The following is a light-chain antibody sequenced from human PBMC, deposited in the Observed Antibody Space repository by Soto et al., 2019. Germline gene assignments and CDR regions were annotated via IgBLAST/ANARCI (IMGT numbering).Light chain of an antibody. V-gene: IGKV3-20*01. CDR2: GVS. CDR1: QSVSSRY. Sequence: EIVLTQSPATLSSSPGERATLSCRISQSVSSRYLAWYPQRRGKAPRLLIYGVSSRATGIPDRFSGSGSGTDFTLTISRLEPEDFAVYYCQQYGDSLVTFGGGTKVEIK. J-gene: IGKJ4*01. CDR3: QQYGDSLVT.